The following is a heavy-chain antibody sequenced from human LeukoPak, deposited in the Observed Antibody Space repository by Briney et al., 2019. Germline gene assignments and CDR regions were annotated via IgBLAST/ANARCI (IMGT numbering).Heavy chain of an antibody. V-gene: IGHV4-34*01. CDR3: ARVGVWGSYRTRGGY. D-gene: IGHD3-16*02. Sequence: SETLSLTCAVYGGSFSGYYWSWIRQPPGKGLEWIGEINHSGSTNYNPSLKSRLTISVDTPKNQFSLKRSSLTAADTAVYYCARVGVWGSYRTRGGYWGQGKLVTASP. CDR1: GGSFSGYY. J-gene: IGHJ4*02. CDR2: INHSGST.